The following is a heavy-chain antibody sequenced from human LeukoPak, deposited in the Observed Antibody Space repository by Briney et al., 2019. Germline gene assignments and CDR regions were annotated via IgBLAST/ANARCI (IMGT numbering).Heavy chain of an antibody. Sequence: PSQTLSLTCAVSGGSISSGGYSWSWIRQPPGKGLEWIGYVYHSGSTYYNPSLKGRVTISVDRSKNQFSLKLSSVTAADTAVYYCARRGRVAARGRDYYYYGTDVWGQGTTVTVSS. D-gene: IGHD6-6*01. V-gene: IGHV4-30-2*01. CDR2: VYHSGST. CDR1: GGSISSGGYS. J-gene: IGHJ6*02. CDR3: ARRGRVAARGRDYYYYGTDV.